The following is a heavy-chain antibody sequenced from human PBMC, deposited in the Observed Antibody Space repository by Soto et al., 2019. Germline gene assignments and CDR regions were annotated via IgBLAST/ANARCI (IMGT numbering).Heavy chain of an antibody. Sequence: QLQLQESGPGLVKPSETLSLTCTVSGGSISSSRYYWGWIRQPPGKGLEWIGSIYYSGSTYYNPSLKSRVTISVDTSKNQFSLKLSSVTAADTAVYYCAGLDYYYGMDVWGQGTTVTVSS. CDR3: AGLDYYYGMDV. J-gene: IGHJ6*02. CDR1: GGSISSSRYY. CDR2: IYYSGST. V-gene: IGHV4-39*01.